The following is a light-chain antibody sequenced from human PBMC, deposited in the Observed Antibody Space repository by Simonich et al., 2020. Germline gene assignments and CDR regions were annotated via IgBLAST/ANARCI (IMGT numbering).Light chain of an antibody. Sequence: DIVMTQSPDSLAVSWGERATINCKSSQSVLYSSNNKNYLAWYQQKPGQPPKLLIYCASTRESGVPDRFSGSGSGTDFTLTISSLQAEDVAVYYCQQYYSTPYTFGQGTKLEIK. CDR3: QQYYSTPYT. CDR1: QSVLYSSNNKNY. J-gene: IGKJ2*01. CDR2: CAS. V-gene: IGKV4-1*01.